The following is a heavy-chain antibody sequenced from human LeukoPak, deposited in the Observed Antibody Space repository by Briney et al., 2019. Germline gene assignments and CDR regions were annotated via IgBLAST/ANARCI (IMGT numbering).Heavy chain of an antibody. CDR1: GYTFTSYG. V-gene: IGHV1-18*01. CDR2: ISAYNGNT. J-gene: IGHJ3*02. CDR3: ARGGKIWFGELFDAFDI. Sequence: ASVKVSCKASGYTFTSYGISWVRQAPGQGLEWMGWISAYNGNTNYAQKLQSRVTMTTDTSTSTAHVELRSLRSDDTAVYYCARGGKIWFGELFDAFDIWGQGTMVTVSS. D-gene: IGHD3-10*01.